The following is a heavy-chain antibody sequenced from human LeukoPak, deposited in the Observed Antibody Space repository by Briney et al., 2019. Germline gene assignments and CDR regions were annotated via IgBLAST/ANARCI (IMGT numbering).Heavy chain of an antibody. CDR1: GFTFSSYW. CDR3: GREAYGSGSYWSPNWFDP. D-gene: IGHD3-10*01. J-gene: IGHJ5*02. CDR2: IKQDGSEK. V-gene: IGHV3-7*03. Sequence: GGSLRLSCAASGFTFSSYWMSWVRQAPGKGLEWVANIKQDGSEKYYVDSVKGRFTISRDNAKNSLYLQMNSLRAEDTAVYYCGREAYGSGSYWSPNWFDPWGQGTLVTVSS.